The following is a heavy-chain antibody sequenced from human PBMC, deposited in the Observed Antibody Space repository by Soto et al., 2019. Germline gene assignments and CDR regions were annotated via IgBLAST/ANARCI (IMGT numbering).Heavy chain of an antibody. CDR3: ARAPGDYFDY. CDR1: GGSISSGGYY. Sequence: QVQLQESGPGLVKPSQTLSLTCTVSGGSISSGGYYWSWIRQHPGKGLEWIGYIFYSGSTFYNPALKGRIAISVDTPKNQFSLKLSSVTAADTAVYYCARAPGDYFDYWGQGTLVTVSS. CDR2: IFYSGST. J-gene: IGHJ4*02. V-gene: IGHV4-31*03.